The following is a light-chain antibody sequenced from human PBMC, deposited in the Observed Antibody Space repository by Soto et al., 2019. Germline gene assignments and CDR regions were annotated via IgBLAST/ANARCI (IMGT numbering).Light chain of an antibody. CDR1: QGISSY. J-gene: IGKJ1*01. V-gene: IGKV1-9*01. CDR3: QQLNSYLWT. CDR2: AAS. Sequence: IQLTQSPSSLSASVGGRVTITCRASQGISSYLAWYQQKPGKAPKLLIYAASTLQSGVPSRLSGSGFGTDFTLTISSLQPEDFATYYCQQLNSYLWTFGQGTKVNIK.